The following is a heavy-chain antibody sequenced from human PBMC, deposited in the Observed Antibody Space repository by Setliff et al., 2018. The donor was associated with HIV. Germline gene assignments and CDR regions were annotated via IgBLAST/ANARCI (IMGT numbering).Heavy chain of an antibody. V-gene: IGHV3-21*01. CDR2: ISSHTGTYI. Sequence: PGGSLRLSCAASGFTFIDSNINWVRQAPGKGLEWVSSISSHTGTYIFYANSVKGRFTISRDNAKNSLYLQMNSLRAEDTAVYYCARKLLTRPNYYGMDVWGQGTTVTVSS. D-gene: IGHD2-15*01. CDR1: GFTFIDSN. J-gene: IGHJ6*02. CDR3: ARKLLTRPNYYGMDV.